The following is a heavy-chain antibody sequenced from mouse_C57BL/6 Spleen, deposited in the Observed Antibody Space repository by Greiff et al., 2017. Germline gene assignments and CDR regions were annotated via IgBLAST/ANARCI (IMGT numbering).Heavy chain of an antibody. V-gene: IGHV1-4*01. D-gene: IGHD1-2*01. CDR3: ARSITTASRGFCY. CDR1: GYTFTSYT. J-gene: IGHJ2*01. Sequence: QVQLQQSGAELVKPGASVKMSCKASGYTFTSYTMHWVKQRPGQGLEWIGYINPSSGYTKYNQKFKDKATLTADKSSSTAYMQLSSLTSEDSAVYYCARSITTASRGFCYWGQGTTLTVSS. CDR2: INPSSGYT.